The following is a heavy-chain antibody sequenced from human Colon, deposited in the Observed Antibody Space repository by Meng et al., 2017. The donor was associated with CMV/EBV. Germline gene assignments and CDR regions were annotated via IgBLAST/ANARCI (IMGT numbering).Heavy chain of an antibody. CDR3: AKVSKGWFDP. J-gene: IGHJ5*02. Sequence: GSLRLSCAASGFTFSTSAMGWVRQAPGQGLEWVSGFTGNGGKKYYADSVKGRFTISSDNSKNMLYLQMNSLRAEDTAVYYCAKVSKGWFDPWGQGTLVTVSS. CDR2: FTGNGGKK. CDR1: GFTFSTSA. V-gene: IGHV3-23*01.